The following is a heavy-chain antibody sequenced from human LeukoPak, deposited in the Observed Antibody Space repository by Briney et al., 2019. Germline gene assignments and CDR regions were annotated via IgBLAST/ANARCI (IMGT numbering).Heavy chain of an antibody. CDR2: ISSTSSYI. CDR3: ARFGSGGSAGGPGYWYFDL. J-gene: IGHJ2*01. V-gene: IGHV3-21*01. D-gene: IGHD2-15*01. CDR1: GFTFSSYS. Sequence: TGGSLRLSCAASGFTFSSYSINWVRQAPGKGLEWVSSISSTSSYIYYADSVKGRFTISRDNAKKSLYLQMNSLRAEDTAVYYCARFGSGGSAGGPGYWYFDLWGRGTLVTVSS.